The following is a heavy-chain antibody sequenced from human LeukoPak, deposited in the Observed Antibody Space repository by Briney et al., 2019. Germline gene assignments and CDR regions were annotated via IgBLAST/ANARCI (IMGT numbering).Heavy chain of an antibody. CDR1: GFTFSSYG. CDR3: ARRTPYMDV. D-gene: IGHD2-2*01. CDR2: ISGSGGST. J-gene: IGHJ6*03. Sequence: GGSLRLSCAASGFTFSSYGMSWVRQAPGKGLEWVSAISGSGGSTYYADSVKGRFTISRDNAKNSLYLQMNSLRAEDTAVYYCARRTPYMDVWGKGTTVTISS. V-gene: IGHV3-23*01.